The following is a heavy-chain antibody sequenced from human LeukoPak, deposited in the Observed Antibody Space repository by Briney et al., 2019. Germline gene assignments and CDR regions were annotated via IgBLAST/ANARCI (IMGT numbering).Heavy chain of an antibody. CDR1: GSFRSYSDYY. Sequence: SETLSLTCAVGGSFRSYSDYYWSWIRQTPGKGLEWIGQINHKGGTSYTPSLKSRATISEDTSNNHFSLRLTSVTAADTAVYYCARHGVGYGHDYWGPGTLVTVSS. CDR3: ARHGVGYGHDY. V-gene: IGHV4-34*01. D-gene: IGHD2-8*01. J-gene: IGHJ4*02. CDR2: INHKGGT.